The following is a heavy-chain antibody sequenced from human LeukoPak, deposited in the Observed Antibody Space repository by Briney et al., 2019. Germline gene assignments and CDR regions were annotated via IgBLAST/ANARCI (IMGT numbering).Heavy chain of an antibody. J-gene: IGHJ6*03. V-gene: IGHV1-2*02. CDR3: ARFRVRGQLLRPQDDYYYYMDV. Sequence: ASVKVSCKASGYTFTGYYMHWVRQAPGQGLEWMGWINPNSGGTNYAQKFQGRVTMTRDTSISTAYMELSSLRSEDTAVYYCARFRVRGQLLRPQDDYYYYMDVWGKGTTVTVSS. CDR1: GYTFTGYY. D-gene: IGHD2-2*01. CDR2: INPNSGGT.